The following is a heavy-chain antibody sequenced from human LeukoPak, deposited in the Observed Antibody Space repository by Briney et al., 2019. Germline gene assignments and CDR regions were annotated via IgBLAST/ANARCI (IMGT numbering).Heavy chain of an antibody. J-gene: IGHJ6*03. CDR1: GYTFTCYY. CDR2: INPNSGGT. CDR3: ARDAMVVASNYYYYMDV. V-gene: IGHV1-2*02. D-gene: IGHD2-21*01. Sequence: ASVKVSCKASGYTFTCYYMHWVRQAPGQGLEWMGWINPNSGGTNYAQKFQGRVTMTRDTSISTAYMELSRLRSDDTAVYYCARDAMVVASNYYYYMDVWGKGTTVTISS.